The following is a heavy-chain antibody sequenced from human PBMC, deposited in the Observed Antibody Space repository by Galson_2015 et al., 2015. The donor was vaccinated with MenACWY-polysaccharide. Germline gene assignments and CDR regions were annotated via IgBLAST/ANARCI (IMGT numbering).Heavy chain of an antibody. V-gene: IGHV3-74*01. CDR2: INADGSAT. CDR1: GFSFHTYW. Sequence: LRLSCAASGFSFHTYWMHWVRHAPGKGLVWVSRINADGSATGYADSVRGRFTISRDNAKNTLYLEMNSLRAEDTAVYYCTKAGAKYCSGSSCYFNWFDPWGQGTLVTVSS. D-gene: IGHD2-15*01. J-gene: IGHJ5*02. CDR3: TKAGAKYCSGSSCYFNWFDP.